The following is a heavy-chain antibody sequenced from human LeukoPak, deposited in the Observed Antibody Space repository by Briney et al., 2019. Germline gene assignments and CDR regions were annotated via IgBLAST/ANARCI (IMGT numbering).Heavy chain of an antibody. D-gene: IGHD3-10*01. Sequence: GGSLRLSCAASGFTFSSYWMSWVRQAPGKGLEWVANIKQDGSEKYYVDSVKGRFTISRDNAKNSLYLQMNSLRAEETAVYYCARDVAVSDYYGSGSYRIWYYYYYMDVWGKGTTVTVSS. J-gene: IGHJ6*03. CDR3: ARDVAVSDYYGSGSYRIWYYYYYMDV. CDR1: GFTFSSYW. V-gene: IGHV3-7*01. CDR2: IKQDGSEK.